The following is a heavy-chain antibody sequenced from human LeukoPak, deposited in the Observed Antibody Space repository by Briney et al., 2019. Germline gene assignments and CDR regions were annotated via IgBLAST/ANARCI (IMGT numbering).Heavy chain of an antibody. CDR2: IRYDGSNK. CDR3: AKDRVVSREPAAFDV. V-gene: IGHV3-30*02. CDR1: GFTFSSYG. J-gene: IGHJ3*01. Sequence: GGSLRLSCAASGFTFSSYGMHWVRQAPGKGLEWVAFIRYDGSNKYYADSVKGRFTIPRDNSKNTVHLQMNSLRAEDTAVYYCAKDRVVSREPAAFDVWGQGIMVTVSS. D-gene: IGHD2-15*01.